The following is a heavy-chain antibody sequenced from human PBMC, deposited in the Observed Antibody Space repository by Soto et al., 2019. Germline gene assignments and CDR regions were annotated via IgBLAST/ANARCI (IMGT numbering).Heavy chain of an antibody. V-gene: IGHV3-30-3*01. CDR1: GFTFSSYA. Sequence: QVQLVESGGGVVQPGRSLRLSCAASGFTFSSYAMHWVRQAPGKGLEWVAVISYDGSNKYYADSVKGRFTISRDNSKNTLYLQMNSLRAEDTAVYYCARDRGTKRWLHGLGYYYGMDVWGQGTTVTVSS. D-gene: IGHD5-12*01. CDR3: ARDRGTKRWLHGLGYYYGMDV. CDR2: ISYDGSNK. J-gene: IGHJ6*02.